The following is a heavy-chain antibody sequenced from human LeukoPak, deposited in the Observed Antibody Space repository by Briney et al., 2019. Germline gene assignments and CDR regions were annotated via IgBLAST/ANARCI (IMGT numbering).Heavy chain of an antibody. D-gene: IGHD2-2*01. V-gene: IGHV1-2*02. CDR2: INPNSGGT. CDR1: GYTFTSYG. CDR3: ARDLGPAAIPFDI. J-gene: IGHJ3*02. Sequence: ASVKVSCKASGYTFTSYGITWVRRAPGQGLEWMGWINPNSGGTNYAQKFQGRVTMTRDTSISTAYMELSRLRSDDTAVYYCARDLGPAAIPFDIWGQGTMVTVSS.